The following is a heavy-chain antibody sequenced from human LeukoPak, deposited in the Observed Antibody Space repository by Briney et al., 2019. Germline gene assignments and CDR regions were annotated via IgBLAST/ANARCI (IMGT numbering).Heavy chain of an antibody. Sequence: GGSLRLSCAASGFTFSSYAMNWVRQAPGKGLEWVSVISGSGGSTYCADSVKGRFTMSRDNSKNTLYLQMNSLRAEDTAVYYCAKERGNGVRGAFDIWGQGTMVTVSS. CDR1: GFTFSSYA. CDR2: ISGSGGST. D-gene: IGHD4-17*01. J-gene: IGHJ3*02. CDR3: AKERGNGVRGAFDI. V-gene: IGHV3-23*01.